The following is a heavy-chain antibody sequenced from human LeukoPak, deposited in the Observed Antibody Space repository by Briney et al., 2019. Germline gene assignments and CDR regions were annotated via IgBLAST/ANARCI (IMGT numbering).Heavy chain of an antibody. J-gene: IGHJ5*02. V-gene: IGHV1-69*05. CDR3: ARDNYAGANWFDP. D-gene: IGHD1-7*01. CDR1: GGTFSSYA. Sequence: SVTVSCTASGGTFSSYAISWVRQAPGQGLEWMGGIIPIFGTANYAQKFQGRVTITTDESTSTAYMELSSLRSEDTAVYYCARDNYAGANWFDPWGQGTLVTVSS. CDR2: IIPIFGTA.